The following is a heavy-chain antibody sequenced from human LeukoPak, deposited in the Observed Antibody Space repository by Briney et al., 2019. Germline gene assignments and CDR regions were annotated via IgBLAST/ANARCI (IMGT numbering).Heavy chain of an antibody. CDR3: ARDLEASTSCLDY. CDR1: GFTFSTYG. CDR2: IYYDGSKK. V-gene: IGHV3-33*01. D-gene: IGHD2-2*01. Sequence: GGSLRLSCAASGFTFSTYGMHWVRQAPGKGLEWVAVIYYDGSKKYYADSVRGRFTISRDNSKNTPYLQMNSLRAEDTAVYYCARDLEASTSCLDYWGQGTLVTVSS. J-gene: IGHJ4*02.